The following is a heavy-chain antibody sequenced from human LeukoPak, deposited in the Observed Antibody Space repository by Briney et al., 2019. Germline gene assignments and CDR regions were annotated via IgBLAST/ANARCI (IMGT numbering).Heavy chain of an antibody. Sequence: GGSLRLSCAASGFTFSSYEMNWVRQAPGKGLEWVSYISSSGSTIYYADSVKGRFTISRDNAKNSLSLQMNSPRAEDTAVYYCARPADHYYYGMDVWGQGTTVTVSS. V-gene: IGHV3-48*03. CDR1: GFTFSSYE. CDR2: ISSSGSTI. CDR3: ARPADHYYYGMDV. J-gene: IGHJ6*02.